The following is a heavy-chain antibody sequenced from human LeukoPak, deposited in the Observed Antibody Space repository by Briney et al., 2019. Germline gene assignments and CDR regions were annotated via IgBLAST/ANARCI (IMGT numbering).Heavy chain of an antibody. V-gene: IGHV3-23*01. Sequence: PGGSLRLSRAASGFTFSNYAMTWVRQAPGKGLEWVSAISGSGDNTYYADSVKGRFTVSRDNSKNTLYVQMKSLRAEDTAVYYCAKDFVVVPGNVNYFDSWGQGTLVTVSS. J-gene: IGHJ4*02. D-gene: IGHD2-21*02. CDR3: AKDFVVVPGNVNYFDS. CDR1: GFTFSNYA. CDR2: ISGSGDNT.